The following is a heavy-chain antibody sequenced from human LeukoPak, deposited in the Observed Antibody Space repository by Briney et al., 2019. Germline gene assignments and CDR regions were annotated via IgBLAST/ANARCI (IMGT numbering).Heavy chain of an antibody. D-gene: IGHD6-19*01. CDR2: ISSSSSYI. J-gene: IGHJ4*02. CDR3: ARFSSGWYSF. Sequence: GGSLRLSCAASGFTFSSYSMNWVRQAPGKGLEWASSISSSSSYIYYADSVKGRFTISRDNAKNSLYLQMNSLRAEDTAVYYCARFSSGWYSFWGQGTLVTVSS. V-gene: IGHV3-21*01. CDR1: GFTFSSYS.